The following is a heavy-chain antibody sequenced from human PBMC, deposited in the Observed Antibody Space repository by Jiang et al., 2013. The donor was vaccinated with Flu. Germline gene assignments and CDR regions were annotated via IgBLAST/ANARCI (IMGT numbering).Heavy chain of an antibody. V-gene: IGHV3-33*01. Sequence: QLLESGGGVVQPGRSLRLSCAASGFTFSSYGMHWVRQAPGKGLEWVAVIWYDGSNKYYADSVKGRFTISRDNSKNTLYLQMNSLRAEDTAVYYCARDPKLEWFGESIHLDYWGQGTLVTVSS. CDR3: ARDPKLEWFGESIHLDY. J-gene: IGHJ4*02. D-gene: IGHD3-10*01. CDR1: GFTFSSYG. CDR2: IWYDGSNK.